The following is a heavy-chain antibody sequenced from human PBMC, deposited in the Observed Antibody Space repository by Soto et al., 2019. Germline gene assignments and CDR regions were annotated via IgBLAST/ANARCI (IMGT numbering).Heavy chain of an antibody. CDR3: ARDCSNADVWSGYCHDAFDI. CDR2: ISAYNGNT. V-gene: IGHV1-18*01. D-gene: IGHD3-3*01. Sequence: GASVKVSCKASGYTFTSYGISWVRQAPGQRLEWMGWISAYNGNTNYAQKLQGRVTMTTDTSASTAYMELRSLRSEDTAVYYCARDCSNADVWSGYCHDAFDIWGQGTMVTVSS. CDR1: GYTFTSYG. J-gene: IGHJ3*02.